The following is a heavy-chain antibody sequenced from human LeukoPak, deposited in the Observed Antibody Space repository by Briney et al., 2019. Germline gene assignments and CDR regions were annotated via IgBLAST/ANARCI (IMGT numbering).Heavy chain of an antibody. V-gene: IGHV1-24*01. J-gene: IGHJ5*02. CDR2: FDPEDGET. D-gene: IGHD3-9*01. CDR3: ATLLRYFDTGGNNWFDP. Sequence: GASVKVSCKVSGYTLTELSMHWVRQAPGKGLEWMGGFDPEDGETIHAQKFQGRVTMTEDTSTDTAYMELSSLRSEDTAVYYCATLLRYFDTGGNNWFDPWGQGTLVTVSS. CDR1: GYTLTELS.